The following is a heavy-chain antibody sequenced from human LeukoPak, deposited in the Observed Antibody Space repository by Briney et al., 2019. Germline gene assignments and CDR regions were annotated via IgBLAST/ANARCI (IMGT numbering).Heavy chain of an antibody. CDR2: IWYDGSNK. J-gene: IGHJ4*02. V-gene: IGHV3-33*06. CDR3: AKSDGAYYDILTGYRIDY. D-gene: IGHD3-9*01. CDR1: GFTFSSYG. Sequence: GGSLRLSCAASGFTFSSYGMHWVRQAPGKGLEWVAVIWYDGSNKYYADSVKGRLTISRDNSKNTLYLQMNSLRAEDTAVYYCAKSDGAYYDILTGYRIDYWGQGTLVTVSS.